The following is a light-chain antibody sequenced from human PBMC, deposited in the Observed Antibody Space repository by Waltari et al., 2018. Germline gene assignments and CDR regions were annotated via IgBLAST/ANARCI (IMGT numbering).Light chain of an antibody. CDR1: QSLLYSANNQNY. Sequence: DIVMTQSPDSLAVSLGEGATIKCRTNQSLLYSANNQNYLAWFLQKPGQAPKLLVYWASTRKYGVPDRFSGSGSGTDFTLTISNLQAEDVAVYYCQQYFSSPQTFGQGTKVELK. V-gene: IGKV4-1*01. CDR2: WAS. CDR3: QQYFSSPQT. J-gene: IGKJ1*01.